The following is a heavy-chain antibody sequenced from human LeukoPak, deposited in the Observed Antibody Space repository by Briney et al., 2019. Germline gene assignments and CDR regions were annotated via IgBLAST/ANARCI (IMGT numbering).Heavy chain of an antibody. CDR1: GFTFSSYW. CDR3: AREPSETLDY. Sequence: GGSLRLSCAASGFTFSSYWMSWVRQTPGKGLEWVANIKQDGSEKDYVDSVKSRFTISRDNAKNSLYLQMNSLRVEDTAVYYCAREPSETLDYWGQGTLVTVSS. J-gene: IGHJ4*02. D-gene: IGHD1-26*01. V-gene: IGHV3-7*01. CDR2: IKQDGSEK.